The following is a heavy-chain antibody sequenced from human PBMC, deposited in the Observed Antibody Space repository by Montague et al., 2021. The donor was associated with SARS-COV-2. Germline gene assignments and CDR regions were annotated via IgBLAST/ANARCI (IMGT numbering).Heavy chain of an antibody. CDR3: AKDMGPYGSGPYGMDV. D-gene: IGHD3-10*01. CDR1: GFTFDDYA. CDR2: ISWNSGSI. Sequence: SLRLSCAASGFTFDDYAMHWVRQAPGKGLEWVSGISWNSGSIGXXXSXXXRFTISRDNAKDSLYLQMNSLRAEDTALYYCAKDMGPYGSGPYGMDVWGQGTTVTVSS. V-gene: IGHV3-9*01. J-gene: IGHJ6*02.